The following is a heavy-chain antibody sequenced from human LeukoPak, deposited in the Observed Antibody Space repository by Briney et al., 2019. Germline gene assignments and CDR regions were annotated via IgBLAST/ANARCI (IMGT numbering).Heavy chain of an antibody. CDR3: ARDRGGAGLRYFDY. Sequence: ASVKVSCKASGYTFTSYGISWVRQAPGQGLEWMGWISAYNGNINYAQKLQGRVTMTTDTSTSTAYMELRSLRSDDTAVYYCARDRGGAGLRYFDYWGPGTLVTVSS. V-gene: IGHV1-18*01. CDR1: GYTFTSYG. D-gene: IGHD3-16*01. J-gene: IGHJ4*02. CDR2: ISAYNGNI.